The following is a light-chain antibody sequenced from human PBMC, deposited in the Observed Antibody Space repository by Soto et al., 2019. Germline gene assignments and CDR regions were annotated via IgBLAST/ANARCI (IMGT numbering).Light chain of an antibody. CDR1: QSISSW. CDR2: DAS. V-gene: IGKV1-5*01. Sequence: DIQMTQSPSTLSASVGDRVTITCRASQSISSWLAWYQQKPEKSPKVVIHDASSLASEVPSRFSGSGSGTEFSLTISSLQPDDVATYDCQQNNGYFGPGTKVDIK. CDR3: QQNNGY. J-gene: IGKJ3*01.